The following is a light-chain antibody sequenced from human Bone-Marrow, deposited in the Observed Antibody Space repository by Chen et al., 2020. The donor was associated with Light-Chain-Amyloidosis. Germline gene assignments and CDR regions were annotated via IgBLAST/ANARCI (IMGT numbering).Light chain of an antibody. V-gene: IGLV3-21*02. J-gene: IGLJ3*02. CDR2: GDS. CDR3: QVWDRSSGRPV. CDR1: KIGSTS. Sequence: SYVLTQPSSVSVAPGQTATIACGGKKIGSTSVHWYKQTPGQAPPLVCYGDSVRPSGIPERLSGSNSVNTATLTISRVEAGDEADYYCQVWDRSSGRPVFGGGTKLTVL.